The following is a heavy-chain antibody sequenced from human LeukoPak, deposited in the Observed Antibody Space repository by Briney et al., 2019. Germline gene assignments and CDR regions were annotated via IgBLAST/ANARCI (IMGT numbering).Heavy chain of an antibody. V-gene: IGHV3-23*01. CDR2: ISGSGGST. D-gene: IGHD6-19*01. J-gene: IGHJ5*02. CDR3: AKGGGGWYWFDP. CDR1: GFTFSSYA. Sequence: GGSLRLSCAASGFTFSSYAMSWVCQAPGKGLEWVSAISGSGGSTYYADSVKGRFTISRDNSKNTLYLQMNSLRAEDTAVYYCAKGGGGWYWFDPWGQGTLVPVSS.